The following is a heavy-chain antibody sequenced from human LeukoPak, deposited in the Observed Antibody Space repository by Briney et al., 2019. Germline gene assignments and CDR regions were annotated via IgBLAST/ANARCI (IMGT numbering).Heavy chain of an antibody. Sequence: GGSLRLSCAASGFTFSSYGMHWVRQAPGKGLEWVAVISYDGSNKYYADSVKGRFTISRDNSKNTLYLQMNSLRAEDTAVYYCAKGIQLWSHRGDFDYWGQGTLVTVSS. CDR2: ISYDGSNK. CDR3: AKGIQLWSHRGDFDY. D-gene: IGHD5-18*01. J-gene: IGHJ4*02. CDR1: GFTFSSYG. V-gene: IGHV3-30*18.